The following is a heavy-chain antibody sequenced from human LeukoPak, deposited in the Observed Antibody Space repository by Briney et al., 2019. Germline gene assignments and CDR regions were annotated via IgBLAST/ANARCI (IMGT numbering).Heavy chain of an antibody. CDR2: IYYSGST. CDR1: GGSISSYY. J-gene: IGHJ5*02. V-gene: IGHV4-59*08. Sequence: PSETLSLTCTVSGGSISSYYWSWIRQPPGKGLEWIGYIYYSGSTNYNPSLKSRVTISVDTSKNQFSLKLSFVAAADTAVYYCASQMTTGWFDPWGQGTLVTVSS. D-gene: IGHD4-17*01. CDR3: ASQMTTGWFDP.